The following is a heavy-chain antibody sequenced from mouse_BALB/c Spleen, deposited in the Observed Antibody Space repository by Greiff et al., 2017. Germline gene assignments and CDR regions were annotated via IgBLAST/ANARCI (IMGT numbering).Heavy chain of an antibody. CDR2: IRNKANGYTT. V-gene: IGHV7-3*02. CDR1: GFTFTDYY. CDR3: ARDYDYDYAMDY. J-gene: IGHJ4*01. D-gene: IGHD2-4*01. Sequence: EVMLVESGGGLVQPGGSLRLSCATSGFTFTDYYMSWVRQPPGKALEWLGFIRNKANGYTTEYSASVKGRFTISRDNSQSILYLQMNTLRAEDSATYYCARDYDYDYAMDYWGQGTSVTVSS.